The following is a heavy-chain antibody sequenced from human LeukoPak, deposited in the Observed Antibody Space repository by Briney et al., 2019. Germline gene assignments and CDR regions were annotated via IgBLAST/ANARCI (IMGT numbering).Heavy chain of an antibody. CDR2: INTDGSIT. CDR3: ARDRGPRTGFMVREAYDY. D-gene: IGHD3-10*01. J-gene: IGHJ4*02. V-gene: IGHV3-74*01. Sequence: GGSLRLPCAASGFTFSDYWIHWVRQAPGKGLVWVSRINTDGSITNYADSVKGRFSISRDNAKNTLYLQMSSLRAEDTAVYYCARDRGPRTGFMVREAYDYWGQGTLVTVSS. CDR1: GFTFSDYW.